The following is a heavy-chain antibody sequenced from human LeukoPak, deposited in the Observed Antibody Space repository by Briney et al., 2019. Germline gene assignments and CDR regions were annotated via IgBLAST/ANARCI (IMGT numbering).Heavy chain of an antibody. J-gene: IGHJ3*02. CDR1: GYTFTSYY. Sequence: ASVKVSCKASGYTFTSYYMHWVRQAPGQGLEWMGIINPSGGSTSYAQKFQGRVTMTRDMSTSTVFMELSSLRSEDTAVYYCARAGYNSVDAFDIWGQGTMVTVSS. CDR3: ARAGYNSVDAFDI. D-gene: IGHD5-24*01. V-gene: IGHV1-46*01. CDR2: INPSGGST.